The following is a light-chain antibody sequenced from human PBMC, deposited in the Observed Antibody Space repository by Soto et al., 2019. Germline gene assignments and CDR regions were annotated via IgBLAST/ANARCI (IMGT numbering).Light chain of an antibody. Sequence: EIVLTQSPGTLSLSPGERATLSCRASQSVSRSYLAWYQQKPGQAPRLLIFGASSRATGIPDRFSGSESGTDFTLTISRLEPEDFAVYYCQQYDTSPVTFGGGTTVEIK. CDR3: QQYDTSPVT. V-gene: IGKV3-20*01. CDR2: GAS. CDR1: QSVSRSY. J-gene: IGKJ4*01.